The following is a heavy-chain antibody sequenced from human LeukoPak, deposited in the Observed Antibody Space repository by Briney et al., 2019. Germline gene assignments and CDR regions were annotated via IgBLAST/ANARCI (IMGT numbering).Heavy chain of an antibody. V-gene: IGHV4-39*07. J-gene: IGHJ4*02. Sequence: SETLSLTCTVSGGSVSTSDYYWGWIRQSPVKGLEWIGDVFYTGKTNYNPSLRGRATISIDTSKNQFSLKLTYVTAADTAVYYCARVFDSWGQGTLVPVSS. CDR1: GGSVSTSDYY. CDR2: VFYTGKT. CDR3: ARVFDS.